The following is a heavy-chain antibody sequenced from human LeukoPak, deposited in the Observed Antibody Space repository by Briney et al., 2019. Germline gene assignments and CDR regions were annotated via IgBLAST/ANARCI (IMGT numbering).Heavy chain of an antibody. J-gene: IGHJ4*02. Sequence: GESLKISCKGSGYRFNTYWISWVRQMPGKGLEWVGRIDPSDSYASYRPSFQGHVTISADKSISTAYLQWSSLKASDTAIYYCARQNYGSGTSDYWGQGTLVTVSS. D-gene: IGHD3-10*01. CDR2: IDPSDSYA. CDR3: ARQNYGSGTSDY. CDR1: GYRFNTYW. V-gene: IGHV5-10-1*01.